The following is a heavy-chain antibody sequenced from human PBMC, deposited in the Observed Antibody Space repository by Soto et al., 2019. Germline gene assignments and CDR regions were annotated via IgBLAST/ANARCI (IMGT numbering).Heavy chain of an antibody. CDR3: ARSPYDFWSGYYYYYYGMDV. CDR1: GGSVSGYY. J-gene: IGHJ6*02. Sequence: LSLPCTVSGGSVSGYYWSWIRQPAGKGLEWIGRIYTSGSTNYNPSLKSRVTMSVDTSKNQFSLKLSSVTAADTAVYYCARSPYDFWSGYYYYYYGMDVWGQGTTVTVSS. D-gene: IGHD3-3*01. V-gene: IGHV4-4*07. CDR2: IYTSGST.